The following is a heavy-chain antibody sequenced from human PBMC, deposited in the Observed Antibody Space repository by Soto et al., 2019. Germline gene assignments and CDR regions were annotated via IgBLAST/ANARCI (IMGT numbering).Heavy chain of an antibody. Sequence: PSETLSLTCAVYGGSFSGYYWSWIRQPPGKGLKWIGEINHSGSTNYNPSLKSRVTISVDTSKNQFSLKLSSVTAADTAVYYCARGTRNIVVVVAARGNWFDPWGQGTLVTVSS. J-gene: IGHJ5*02. CDR3: ARGTRNIVVVVAARGNWFDP. CDR1: GGSFSGYY. V-gene: IGHV4-34*01. D-gene: IGHD2-15*01. CDR2: INHSGST.